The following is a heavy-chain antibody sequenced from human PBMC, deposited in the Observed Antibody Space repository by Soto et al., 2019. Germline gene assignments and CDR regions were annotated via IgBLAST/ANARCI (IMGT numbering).Heavy chain of an antibody. CDR2: INAGNSNT. V-gene: IGHV1-3*01. Sequence: ASVKASCKASGYTFANYAIHWVRQAPGQRLEWMGWINAGNSNTRYSQNFQGRVTITRDTSASTAYMELSSLRSEDTALYYCARGGYSYGYMGYFDYCGQGTLVTVSS. J-gene: IGHJ4*01. D-gene: IGHD5-18*01. CDR3: ARGGYSYGYMGYFDY. CDR1: GYTFANYA.